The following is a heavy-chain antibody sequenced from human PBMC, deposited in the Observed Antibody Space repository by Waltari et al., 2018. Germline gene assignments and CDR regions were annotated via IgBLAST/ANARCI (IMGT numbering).Heavy chain of an antibody. J-gene: IGHJ2*01. CDR1: GYTCTSYD. V-gene: IGHV1-8*01. CDR2: MNPNSGNT. CDR3: ARGTPEGSYLYWYFDL. Sequence: QVQLVQSGAEVKKPGASVTVSCKASGYTCTSYDINWVRQATGQGLEWMGWMNPNSGNTGYAQKFQGRVTMTRNTSISTAYMELSSLRSEDTAVYYCARGTPEGSYLYWYFDLWGRGTLVTVSS. D-gene: IGHD3-16*02.